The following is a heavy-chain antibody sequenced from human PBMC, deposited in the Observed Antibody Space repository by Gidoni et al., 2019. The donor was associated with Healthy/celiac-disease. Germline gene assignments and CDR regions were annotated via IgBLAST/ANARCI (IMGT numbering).Heavy chain of an antibody. V-gene: IGHV4-34*01. Sequence: QVQLQQWGAGLLKPSETLSLTCAVYGGSFSGYYWSWIRQPPGKGLEWIGEINHSGSTNYNPSLKSRVTISVDTSKNQCSLKLSSVTAADTAVYYCARGGGRRGYCSSTSCYTHALDYWGQGTLVTVSS. J-gene: IGHJ4*02. D-gene: IGHD2-2*02. CDR3: ARGGGRRGYCSSTSCYTHALDY. CDR2: INHSGST. CDR1: GGSFSGYY.